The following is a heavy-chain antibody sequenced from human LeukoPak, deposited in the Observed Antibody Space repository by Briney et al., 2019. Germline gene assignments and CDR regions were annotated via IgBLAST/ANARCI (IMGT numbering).Heavy chain of an antibody. Sequence: ASVKVSCKASGYTFTSYYMHWVRQAPGQGLEWMGIINPSGGSTSYAQKFQGRVTMTRDMSTSTVYMELSSLRSEDQAVYYCARVSPGGSYLASWGQGTLVTVSS. V-gene: IGHV1-46*01. J-gene: IGHJ5*02. D-gene: IGHD1-26*01. CDR3: ARVSPGGSYLAS. CDR2: INPSGGST. CDR1: GYTFTSYY.